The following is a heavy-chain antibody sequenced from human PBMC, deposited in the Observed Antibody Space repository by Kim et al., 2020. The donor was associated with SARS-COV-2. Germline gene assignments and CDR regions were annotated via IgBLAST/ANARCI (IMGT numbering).Heavy chain of an antibody. J-gene: IGHJ4*02. CDR3: ARDAGWSWDLYYLDY. CDR2: IIPIFGTA. Sequence: SVKVSCKASGVTFSSYAISWVRQAPGQGLEWMGGIIPIFGTANYAQKFQGRVTITADESTSTAYMELSSLRSEDTAVYYCARDAGWSWDLYYLDYWGQGTLVTVSS. V-gene: IGHV1-69*13. D-gene: IGHD1-26*01. CDR1: GVTFSSYA.